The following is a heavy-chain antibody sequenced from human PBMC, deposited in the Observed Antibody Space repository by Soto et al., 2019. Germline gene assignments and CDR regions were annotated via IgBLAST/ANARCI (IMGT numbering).Heavy chain of an antibody. CDR1: GGSVSSGSYY. Sequence: QVQLQESGPGLVKPSETLSLTCTVSGGSVSSGSYYWSWIRQPPGKGLEWIGYIYYSGSTNYNPSLKSRVTISVDTSKNQCSLKLSSVTAADTAVYYCARDQVAVAGPSGNDAFDIWGQGTMVTVSS. CDR3: ARDQVAVAGPSGNDAFDI. J-gene: IGHJ3*02. CDR2: IYYSGST. D-gene: IGHD6-19*01. V-gene: IGHV4-61*01.